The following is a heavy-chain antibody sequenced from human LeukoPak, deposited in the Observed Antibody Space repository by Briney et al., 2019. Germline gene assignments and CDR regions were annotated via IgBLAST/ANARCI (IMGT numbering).Heavy chain of an antibody. CDR3: ARDSLYSSGWGGDYFDY. V-gene: IGHV1-69*13. CDR1: GGTFSSYA. J-gene: IGHJ4*02. D-gene: IGHD6-19*01. CDR2: IIPIFGTA. Sequence: EASVKVSCKASGGTFSSYAISWVRQAPGQGLEWMGGIIPIFGTANYAQKFQGRVTITADESTSTAYMELSSLRSEDTAVYYCARDSLYSSGWGGDYFDYWGQGTLVTVSS.